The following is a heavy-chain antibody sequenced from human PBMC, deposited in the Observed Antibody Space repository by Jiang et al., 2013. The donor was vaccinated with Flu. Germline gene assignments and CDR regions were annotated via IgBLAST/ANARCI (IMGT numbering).Heavy chain of an antibody. CDR2: IYYSGST. V-gene: IGHV4-61*01. J-gene: IGHJ4*02. CDR1: GGSVSSGSYY. CDR3: ARGSSGFH. D-gene: IGHD6-19*01. Sequence: GLVKPSETLSLTCTVSGGSVSSGSYYWSWIRQPPGKGLEWIGYIYYSGSTNYNPSLKSRVTISVDTSKNQFSLKLSSVTAADTAVYYCARGSSGFHWGQGTLVTVSS.